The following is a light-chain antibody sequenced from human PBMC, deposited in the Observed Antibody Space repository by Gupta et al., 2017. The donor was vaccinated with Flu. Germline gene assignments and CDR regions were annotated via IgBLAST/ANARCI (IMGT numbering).Light chain of an antibody. CDR1: QSISSY. Sequence: DIQMTQSPSSLSACVGDRVTITCQASQSISSYLNWYQQKPGKTPKLLIYAASSLQSGVPSRFSGSGSGTDFTLTIRSLQAEDFATYYCQHSYSISCSFGQGTKLEIK. J-gene: IGKJ2*04. CDR3: QHSYSISCS. V-gene: IGKV1-39*01. CDR2: AAS.